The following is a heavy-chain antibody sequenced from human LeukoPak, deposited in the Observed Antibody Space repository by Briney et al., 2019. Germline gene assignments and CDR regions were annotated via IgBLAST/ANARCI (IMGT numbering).Heavy chain of an antibody. J-gene: IGHJ4*02. D-gene: IGHD1-26*01. CDR2: IFYSGTT. CDR3: ARTVGA. V-gene: IGHV4-39*07. Sequence: SETLSLTCTVSGGSISSGSYYWGWVRQPPGKGLEWIGGIFYSGTTHYNPSLKSRVTISVDTSKDQFSLKLSSVTAADTAMYYCARTVGAWGQGTLVTVSS. CDR1: GGSISSGSYY.